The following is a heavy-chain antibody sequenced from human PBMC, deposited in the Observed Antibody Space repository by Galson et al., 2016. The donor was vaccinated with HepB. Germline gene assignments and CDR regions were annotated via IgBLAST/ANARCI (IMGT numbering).Heavy chain of an antibody. Sequence: SLRLSCAASGFTFSSYAMNWVRQAPGKGLEWVSAISGSGANTYYADSVKGRFTISRDNSKNTLYLQMNSLRAEDTAIYYCARLSGNYFFDYWGQGTLVTVSS. CDR2: ISGSGANT. CDR3: ARLSGNYFFDY. CDR1: GFTFSSYA. V-gene: IGHV3-23*01. J-gene: IGHJ4*02. D-gene: IGHD1-26*01.